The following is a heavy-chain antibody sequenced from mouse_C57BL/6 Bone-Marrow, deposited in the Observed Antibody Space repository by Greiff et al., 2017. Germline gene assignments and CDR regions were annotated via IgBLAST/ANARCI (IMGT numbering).Heavy chain of an antibody. J-gene: IGHJ4*01. Sequence: VQLQQSGAELVRPGASVKLSCTASGFNIKDDYMHWVKQRPEQGLEWIGWIDPENGDTEYASKFQGKATITADTSSNKAYLQLSSLTSEDTAVYYCTFYYYGSSYYYAMDYWGQGTSVTVSS. CDR1: GFNIKDDY. CDR3: TFYYYGSSYYYAMDY. V-gene: IGHV14-4*01. CDR2: IDPENGDT. D-gene: IGHD1-1*01.